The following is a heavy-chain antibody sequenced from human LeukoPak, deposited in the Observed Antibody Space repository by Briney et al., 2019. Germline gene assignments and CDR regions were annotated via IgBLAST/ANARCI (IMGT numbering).Heavy chain of an antibody. CDR3: ARDAGNSGYGCDL. Sequence: GGSLRLSCAASGFTFSDYYMSWIRQAPGKGLEWVPHIRSSSETFYADSVKGRFTISRDNARNSLYLQMNNLRGEDTAIYYCARDAGNSGYGCDLWGQGTLVTVSS. CDR1: GFTFSDYY. V-gene: IGHV3-11*06. CDR2: IRSSSET. D-gene: IGHD5-12*01. J-gene: IGHJ5*02.